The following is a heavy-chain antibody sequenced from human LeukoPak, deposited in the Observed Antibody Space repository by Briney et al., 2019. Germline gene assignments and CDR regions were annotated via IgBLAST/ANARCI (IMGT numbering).Heavy chain of an antibody. CDR2: ISANNGET. J-gene: IGHJ4*02. D-gene: IGHD2-2*01. Sequence: GASVMVSCKASGYTFTNYGISWVRQAPAQGLEWMAWISANNGETRYAQNFQGRVTMTTDTSTSTAYLELRSLRSDDTAVYYCARVPPSAHQLLSSDYWGQGTQVTVSS. CDR1: GYTFTNYG. V-gene: IGHV1-18*04. CDR3: ARVPPSAHQLLSSDY.